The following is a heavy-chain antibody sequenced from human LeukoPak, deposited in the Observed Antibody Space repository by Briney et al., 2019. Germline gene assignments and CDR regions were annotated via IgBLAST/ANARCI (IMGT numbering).Heavy chain of an antibody. CDR1: GYTFTGHY. CDR3: ARGFRYVDQYGSGRYSWGYYGMDV. D-gene: IGHD3-10*01. Sequence: VASVKVSCKASGYTFTGHYIHWVRQAPGQGLEWMGWINPNNGDTNYAQKFQDWVTMTRDTSISTAYMELSRLRSDGAAMYYCARGFRYVDQYGSGRYSWGYYGMDVWGQGTTVTVSS. J-gene: IGHJ6*02. V-gene: IGHV1-2*04. CDR2: INPNNGDT.